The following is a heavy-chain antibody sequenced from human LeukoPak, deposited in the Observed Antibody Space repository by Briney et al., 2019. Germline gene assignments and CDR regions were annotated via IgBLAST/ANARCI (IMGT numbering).Heavy chain of an antibody. CDR3: AREVGYYYDSSGYQAHDAFDI. D-gene: IGHD3-22*01. Sequence: PSETLSLTCTVSGGSISSYYWSWIRQPPGKGLEWIGYIYYSGSTNYNPSLKSRVTISVDTSKNQFSLKLSSVTAADTAVYYCAREVGYYYDSSGYQAHDAFDIWGQGTMVTVSS. CDR1: GGSISSYY. V-gene: IGHV4-59*01. J-gene: IGHJ3*02. CDR2: IYYSGST.